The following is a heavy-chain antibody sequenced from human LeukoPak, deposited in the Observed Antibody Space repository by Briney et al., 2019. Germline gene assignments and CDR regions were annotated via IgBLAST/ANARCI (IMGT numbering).Heavy chain of an antibody. CDR1: GGSITTTNL. CDR2: VSVSGLS. J-gene: IGHJ4*02. Sequence: PSEILSLTCGVSGGSITTTNLWSWVRQTPGQGLEWIGEVSVSGLSDYNPSLRGRVTMSLDTSKNHLSLKLTSVTAADTAVYYCTRENAAFSPFGYWGQGTLVTV. V-gene: IGHV4-4*02. D-gene: IGHD6-25*01. CDR3: TRENAAFSPFGY.